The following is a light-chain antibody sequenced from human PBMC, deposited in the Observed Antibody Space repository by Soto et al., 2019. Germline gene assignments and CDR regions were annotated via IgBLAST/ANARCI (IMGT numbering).Light chain of an antibody. Sequence: ETEMTQSPATLSASPGDTVTLSCRASQSIGTNFLWLQQRPGQPPGLLLSVASDRVAGVPDRFSGSGSGTDFTLTISGLQSEDCAFYYCQQYAGWPLTFGQGTKLEIK. CDR1: QSIGTN. V-gene: IGKV3-15*01. CDR2: VAS. J-gene: IGKJ2*01. CDR3: QQYAGWPLT.